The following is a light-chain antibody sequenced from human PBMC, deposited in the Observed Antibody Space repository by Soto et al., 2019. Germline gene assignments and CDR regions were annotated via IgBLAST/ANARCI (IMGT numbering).Light chain of an antibody. CDR3: EECYNPPHS. Sequence: EYRSCVYLAGGRSVAITWWSSQGISTHLGWYQQKPGKAPRLLIYAASSLQSGVPSRFSGSGSGTDFALTISCLQAEDVATYSCEECYNPPHSFGGGTKVDIK. V-gene: IGKV1-39*01. CDR1: QGISTH. CDR2: AAS. J-gene: IGKJ4*01.